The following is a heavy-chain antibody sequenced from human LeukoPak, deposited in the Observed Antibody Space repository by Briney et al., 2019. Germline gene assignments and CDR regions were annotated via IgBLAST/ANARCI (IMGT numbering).Heavy chain of an antibody. D-gene: IGHD3-10*01. J-gene: IGHJ4*02. V-gene: IGHV4-34*01. CDR3: ARVRGRTIYYYGSGSEVFDY. CDR2: INHSGST. Sequence: YPSETLSLTCAVYGGSFSGYYWSWIRQPPGKGLEWIGEINHSGSTNYNPSLKSRVTISVDTSKNQFSLKLSSVTAADTAVYYCARVRGRTIYYYGSGSEVFDYWGQGTLVTVSS. CDR1: GGSFSGYY.